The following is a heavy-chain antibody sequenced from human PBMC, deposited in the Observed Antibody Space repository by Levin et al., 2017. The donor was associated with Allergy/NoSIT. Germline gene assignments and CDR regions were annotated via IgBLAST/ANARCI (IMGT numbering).Heavy chain of an antibody. D-gene: IGHD6-19*01. J-gene: IGHJ4*02. CDR3: APRADIGY. CDR2: ISISSNYI. V-gene: IGHV3-21*01. CDR1: GFTFRNYH. Sequence: GESLKISCAASGFTFRNYHMNWVRQAPGKGLEWVSSISISSNYIYYADSVKGRFTISRDNAKNSLYLQMNSLRAEDTAVYYCAPRADIGYWGQGTLVTVSS.